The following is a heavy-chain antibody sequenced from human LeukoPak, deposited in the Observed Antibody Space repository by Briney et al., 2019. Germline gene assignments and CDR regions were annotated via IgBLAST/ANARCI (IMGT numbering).Heavy chain of an antibody. CDR3: AKVFSNYYDSSGYSH. Sequence: GGSLRLSCTTSGFTFSDYTMAWVRQAPGKGLEWVSAISGSGGSTYYADSVKGRFTISRDNSKNTLYLQMNSLRAEDTAVYYCAKVFSNYYDSSGYSHWGQGTLVTVSS. D-gene: IGHD3-22*01. CDR1: GFTFSDYT. CDR2: ISGSGGST. V-gene: IGHV3-23*01. J-gene: IGHJ4*02.